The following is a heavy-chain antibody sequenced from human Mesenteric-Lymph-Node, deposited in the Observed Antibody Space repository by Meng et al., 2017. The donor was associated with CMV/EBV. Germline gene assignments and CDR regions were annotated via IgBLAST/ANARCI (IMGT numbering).Heavy chain of an antibody. D-gene: IGHD4-17*01. J-gene: IGHJ4*02. CDR3: AKAHDFGDYEAFDS. CDR2: IFYRGNT. Sequence: ESLKISCTVSGDSMTSSLYYWGWIRQPAGKGPEYIATIFYRGNTFYHPSLKTRATISVDTSKNQFSLRLQSVTAADSAVYYCAKAHDFGDYEAFDSWGQGVLVTVSS. CDR1: GDSMTSSLYY. V-gene: IGHV4-39*07.